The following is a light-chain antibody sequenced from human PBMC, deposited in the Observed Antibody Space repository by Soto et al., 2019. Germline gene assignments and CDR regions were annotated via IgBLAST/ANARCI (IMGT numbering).Light chain of an antibody. CDR2: GAS. Sequence: EIVLTQSPGTLSLSPGERATLSCRASQSVSNNFLAWYQQKPGQAPRLLIYGASSRATGIPDRFSGSGSGADFSLTISGLEPEDFAVYYRQQYSRLPRTFGQGTKVEIK. CDR3: QQYSRLPRT. CDR1: QSVSNNF. V-gene: IGKV3-20*01. J-gene: IGKJ1*01.